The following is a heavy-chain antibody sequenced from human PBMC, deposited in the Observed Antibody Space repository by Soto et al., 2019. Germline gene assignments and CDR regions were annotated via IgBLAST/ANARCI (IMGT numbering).Heavy chain of an antibody. CDR3: ARSPNWSGYYGAYYFDY. V-gene: IGHV4-59*01. J-gene: IGHJ4*02. D-gene: IGHD3-3*01. Sequence: SETLSLTCTVSGGSISSYYWSWIRQPPGKGLEWIGYIYYSGSTNYNPSLKSRVTISVDTSKNQFSLKLSSVTAADTAVYYCARSPNWSGYYGAYYFDYWGQGTLVTVSS. CDR2: IYYSGST. CDR1: GGSISSYY.